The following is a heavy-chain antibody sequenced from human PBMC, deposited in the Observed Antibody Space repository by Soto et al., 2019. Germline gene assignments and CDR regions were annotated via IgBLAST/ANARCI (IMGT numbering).Heavy chain of an antibody. D-gene: IGHD2-15*01. CDR2: MNPNSGNT. CDR1: GYTFTSYD. Sequence: QVQLVQSGAEVKKPGASVKVSCKASGYTFTSYDINWVRQATGQGLEWMGWMNPNSGNTGYAQKFQGRVTRTRNTSISTAYMELSSLRSEDTAVYYCASCSGGSCDYYYYGMDVWGQGTTVTVSS. J-gene: IGHJ6*02. CDR3: ASCSGGSCDYYYYGMDV. V-gene: IGHV1-8*01.